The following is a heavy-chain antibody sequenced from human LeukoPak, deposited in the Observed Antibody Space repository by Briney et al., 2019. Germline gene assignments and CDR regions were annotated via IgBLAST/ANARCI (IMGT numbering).Heavy chain of an antibody. J-gene: IGHJ4*02. CDR1: GGTFSSYA. D-gene: IGHD5-18*01. Sequence: SVKVSCKAFGGTFSSYAISWVRQAPGQGLEWMGGIIPIFGTANYAQKFQGRVTITTDESTSTAYMELSSLRSEDTAVYYCARAVDTAMTAINWGQGTLVTVSS. CDR3: ARAVDTAMTAIN. CDR2: IIPIFGTA. V-gene: IGHV1-69*05.